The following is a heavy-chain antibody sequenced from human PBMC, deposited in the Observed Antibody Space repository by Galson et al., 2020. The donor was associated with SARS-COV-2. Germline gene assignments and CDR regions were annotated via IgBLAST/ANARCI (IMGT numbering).Heavy chain of an antibody. CDR3: ATVPLVDSYMDV. D-gene: IGHD2-15*01. J-gene: IGHJ6*03. V-gene: IGHV1-24*01. CDR1: GYTLTELS. Sequence: ASVKVSCKVSGYTLTELSMHWVRQAPGKGLEWMGGFDPEDGETIYAQKFQGRVTMTEDTSTDTAYMELSSLRSEDTAVYYCATVPLVDSYMDVWGKGTTVTVSS. CDR2: FDPEDGET.